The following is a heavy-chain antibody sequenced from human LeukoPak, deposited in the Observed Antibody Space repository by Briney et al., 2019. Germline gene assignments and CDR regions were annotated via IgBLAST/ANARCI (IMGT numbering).Heavy chain of an antibody. CDR1: GDSVSSNSAA. J-gene: IGHJ5*02. V-gene: IGHV6-1*01. CDR3: ARQFSLVGATQKQFDP. D-gene: IGHD1-26*01. CDR2: TYYRSKWYN. Sequence: SQTLSLTCAISGDSVSSNSAAWSWIRQSPSRGLEWLGRTYYRSKWYNDYAVSVKSRITINPDTSKNQFSLQLNSVTPEDTAVYYCARQFSLVGATQKQFDPWGQGTLVTVSS.